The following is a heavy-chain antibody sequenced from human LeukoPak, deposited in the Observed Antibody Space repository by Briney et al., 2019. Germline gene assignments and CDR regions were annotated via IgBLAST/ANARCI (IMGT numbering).Heavy chain of an antibody. J-gene: IGHJ4*02. D-gene: IGHD2-2*02. Sequence: GGSLRLSCAASGFTFSSYGMHWVRQAPGKGLEWVAFIRYDGSNKYYADSVKGRFTISRDYSKNTLYLQMNSLRAEDTAVYYCARAIRAVVPAAIPTFDYWGQGTLVTVSS. CDR2: IRYDGSNK. CDR1: GFTFSSYG. CDR3: ARAIRAVVPAAIPTFDY. V-gene: IGHV3-30*02.